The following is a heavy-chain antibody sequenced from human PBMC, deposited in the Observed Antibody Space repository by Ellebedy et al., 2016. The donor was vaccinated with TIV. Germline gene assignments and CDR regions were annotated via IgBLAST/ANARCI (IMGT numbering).Heavy chain of an antibody. Sequence: GESLKISCAASGFTFSSNWMSWVRQAPGKGLELVAKIKEDGSLKYYVDAVKGRFAISRDNAKNSLYLQMNSLRAEDTAVYYCILRIDYWGQGALVTVSS. CDR2: IKEDGSLK. J-gene: IGHJ4*02. CDR1: GFTFSSNW. D-gene: IGHD5-12*01. V-gene: IGHV3-7*03. CDR3: ILRIDY.